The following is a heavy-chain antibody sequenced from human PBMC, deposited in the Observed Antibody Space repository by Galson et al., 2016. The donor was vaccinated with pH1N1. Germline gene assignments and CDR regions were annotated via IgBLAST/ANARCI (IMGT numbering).Heavy chain of an antibody. Sequence: SVKVSCKASGGPFSTYAFNWVRQAPGQGLEWVGGIIPSFGTTNFPQKFRDRLTITTDESTSTTYMELSSLSFDDTAIYYCARDGRRFYDNSAYYPSFLDYWGQGTLITVSS. D-gene: IGHD3-22*01. J-gene: IGHJ4*02. V-gene: IGHV1-69*05. CDR1: GGPFSTYA. CDR3: ARDGRRFYDNSAYYPSFLDY. CDR2: IIPSFGTT.